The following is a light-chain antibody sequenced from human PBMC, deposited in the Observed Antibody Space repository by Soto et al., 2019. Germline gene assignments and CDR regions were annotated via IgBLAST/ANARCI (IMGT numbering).Light chain of an antibody. Sequence: QSVLTQTASVSGSPGQSITISCTGTSSDIGDYNYVSWYQHHPGKAPELIIYEVSYRPSGVSARFSGSKSGNTASLTISGLQAEEEADYYCCSFAATSTLYVFGTGTKVTVL. CDR3: CSFAATSTLYV. CDR2: EVS. CDR1: SSDIGDYNY. J-gene: IGLJ1*01. V-gene: IGLV2-14*01.